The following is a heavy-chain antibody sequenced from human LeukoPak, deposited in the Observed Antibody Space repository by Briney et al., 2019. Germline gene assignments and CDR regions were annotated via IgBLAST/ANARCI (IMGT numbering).Heavy chain of an antibody. CDR2: ISYDGTNK. D-gene: IGHD5-12*01. J-gene: IGHJ4*02. CDR3: ARGLRGYDSLSNY. CDR1: GFTFSNYA. Sequence: GWSLRLSCAASGFTFSNYAMHWVRQAPGKGLEWAAVISYDGTNKYYADSVKGRFTISRDNSKNTLYLQMNSLRVEDMAVYYCARGLRGYDSLSNYWGQGTLVTVLS. V-gene: IGHV3-30-3*01.